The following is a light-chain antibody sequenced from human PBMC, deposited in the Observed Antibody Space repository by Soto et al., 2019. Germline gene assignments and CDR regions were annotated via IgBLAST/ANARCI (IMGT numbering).Light chain of an antibody. CDR3: QQTDTLPST. V-gene: IGKV1-9*01. Sequence: IQLTQSPFSLSQSLGDRVPTPWRASQGISSYLAWYQQKPGKAPKLLIYAASTLQSGVPSRFSGSGSRTDFTLTITSLQPEDIGTYYCQQTDTLPSTFGQGTNVDIK. CDR2: AAS. CDR1: QGISSY. J-gene: IGKJ1*01.